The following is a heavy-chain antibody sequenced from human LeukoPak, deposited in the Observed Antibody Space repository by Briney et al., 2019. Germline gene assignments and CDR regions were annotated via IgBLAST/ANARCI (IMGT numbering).Heavy chain of an antibody. CDR2: IYTSGST. CDR1: GSISGYY. V-gene: IGHV4-4*09. Sequence: SETLSLTCTVSGSISGYYWSWIRQPPGKGLEWIGYIYTSGSTNYNPSLKSRVTISVDTSKNQFSLDLSSMTAADTAVYYCARQKCTSTSCLTKNAFGIWGQGTMVTVSS. D-gene: IGHD2-2*01. CDR3: ARQKCTSTSCLTKNAFGI. J-gene: IGHJ3*02.